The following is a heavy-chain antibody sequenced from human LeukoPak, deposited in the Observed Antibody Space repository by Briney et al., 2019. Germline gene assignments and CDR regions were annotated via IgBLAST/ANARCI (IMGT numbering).Heavy chain of an antibody. J-gene: IGHJ3*02. CDR1: GFTFSNYW. Sequence: GGSLRLSCAASGFTFSNYWMSWVRQAPGKGLEWVANIKLDGSEKYYVDSVKGRFSISRDNAKNSLYPQMNSLRAEDTAVYYCARGTYAFDIWGQGTMVTVSS. V-gene: IGHV3-7*04. CDR3: ARGTYAFDI. CDR2: IKLDGSEK. D-gene: IGHD2-2*01.